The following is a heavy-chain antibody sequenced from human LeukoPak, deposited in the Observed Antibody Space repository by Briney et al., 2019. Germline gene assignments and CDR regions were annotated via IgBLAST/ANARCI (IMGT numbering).Heavy chain of an antibody. J-gene: IGHJ3*02. V-gene: IGHV4-39*07. CDR1: GGSISSSSYY. CDR3: ATGPRAFDI. CDR2: IYYSGST. Sequence: SSETLSLTCTVSGGSISSSSYYWGWIRQPPGKGLEWIGSIYYSGSTNYNPSLKSRVSISVDTSKNQFSLKLHSVTAADTAVYYCATGPRAFDIWGQGTMVTVSS.